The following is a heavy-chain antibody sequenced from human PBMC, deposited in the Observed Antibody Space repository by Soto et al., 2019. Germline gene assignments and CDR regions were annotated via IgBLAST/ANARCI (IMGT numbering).Heavy chain of an antibody. CDR2: IIPILGIA. D-gene: IGHD4-17*01. CDR3: ASPTPLTTVPTPLFDWYFDL. J-gene: IGHJ2*01. CDR1: GGTFSSYT. V-gene: IGHV1-69*02. Sequence: QVQLVQSGAEVKKPGSSVKVSCKASGGTFSSYTISWVRQAPGQGLEWMGRIIPILGIANYAQKFQGRVTITADKSTSTAYMELSSLRSEGTAVYYCASPTPLTTVPTPLFDWYFDLWGRGTLVTVSS.